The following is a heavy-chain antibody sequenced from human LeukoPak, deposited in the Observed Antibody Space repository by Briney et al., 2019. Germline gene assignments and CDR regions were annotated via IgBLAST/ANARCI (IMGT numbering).Heavy chain of an antibody. Sequence: SETLSLTCTVSGGSVSSSIYYWTWIRQPAGKGLEWVGHIYIGGSPNYNPSLKSRVAISVDTSRNQFSLNLGSVTAADTAVYFCARSLINFRDAFHIWGQGTMVIVSS. CDR1: GGSVSSSIYY. J-gene: IGHJ3*02. CDR3: ARSLINFRDAFHI. V-gene: IGHV4-61*09. CDR2: IYIGGSP. D-gene: IGHD3-16*01.